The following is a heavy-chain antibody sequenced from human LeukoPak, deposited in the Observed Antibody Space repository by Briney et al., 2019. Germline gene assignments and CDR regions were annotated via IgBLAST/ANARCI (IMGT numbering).Heavy chain of an antibody. V-gene: IGHV1-2*02. D-gene: IGHD3-3*01. J-gene: IGHJ4*02. CDR2: INPNSGGT. CDR1: GSTFTDYY. Sequence: ASVKVSCKASGSTFTDYYMHWVRQAPGQGLEWMGWINPNSGGTNFAQKFQGRVTITRNTSISTAYMELSSLRSEDTAVYYCARVDTYYDFWSGYYSWRLLDYWGQGTLVTVSS. CDR3: ARVDTYYDFWSGYYSWRLLDY.